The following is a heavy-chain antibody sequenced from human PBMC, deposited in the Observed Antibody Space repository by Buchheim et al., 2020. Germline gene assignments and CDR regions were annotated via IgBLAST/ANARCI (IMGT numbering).Heavy chain of an antibody. CDR2: ISYDGSNK. CDR3: AKDGGSSGYFDY. V-gene: IGHV3-30*18. D-gene: IGHD6-6*01. J-gene: IGHJ4*02. Sequence: QVQLVESGGGVVQPGRSLRLSCAASGFTFSSYGMHWVRQAPGKGLEWVAVISYDGSNKYCADSVKGRFTISRDNSKNTLYLQMNSLRAEDTAVYYCAKDGGSSGYFDYWDQGTL. CDR1: GFTFSSYG.